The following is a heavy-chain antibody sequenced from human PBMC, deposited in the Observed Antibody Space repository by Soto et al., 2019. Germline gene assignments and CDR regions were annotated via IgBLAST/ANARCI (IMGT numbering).Heavy chain of an antibody. V-gene: IGHV1-8*01. D-gene: IGHD5-12*01. Sequence: ASVKVSCKASGYTFTSYDINWVRQATGQGLEWMGWMNPNSGNTGYAQKFQGRVTMTRNTSISTAYMELSSLRSEDTAVYYCARGPYSGYDLSSYYYYYMDVWGKGTTVTVSS. CDR2: MNPNSGNT. CDR1: GYTFTSYD. J-gene: IGHJ6*03. CDR3: ARGPYSGYDLSSYYYYYMDV.